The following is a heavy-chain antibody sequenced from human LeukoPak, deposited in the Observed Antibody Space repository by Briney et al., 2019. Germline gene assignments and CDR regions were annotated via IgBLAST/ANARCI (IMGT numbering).Heavy chain of an antibody. CDR1: GFIFSSYW. V-gene: IGHV3-7*01. Sequence: GGSLRLSCAASGFIFSSYWMSWVRQAPGKGLEWVANIKQDGSEKYYVDSVKGRFTISRDNAKNSLYLQTNSLRAEDTAVYYCARLSRGGNSVGTSGYAFDIWGQGTMVTVSS. J-gene: IGHJ3*02. CDR3: ARLSRGGNSVGTSGYAFDI. D-gene: IGHD4-23*01. CDR2: IKQDGSEK.